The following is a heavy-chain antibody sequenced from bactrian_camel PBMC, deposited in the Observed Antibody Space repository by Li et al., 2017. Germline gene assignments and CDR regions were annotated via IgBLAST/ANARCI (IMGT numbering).Heavy chain of an antibody. Sequence: QVQLVESGGGLVQPGGSLRLSCEVSGYTSSSTCMAWFRQAPGKEREAVARISRGATTDFTYHSNSVKGRFTISRDSTKPSVYLQMNSLKPEDSAMYYCAAARTLADWARSRVYWGQGTQVTVS. CDR3: AAARTLADWARSRVY. J-gene: IGHJ4*01. CDR1: GYTSSSTC. CDR2: ISRGATTDFT. V-gene: IGHV3S6*01. D-gene: IGHD5*01.